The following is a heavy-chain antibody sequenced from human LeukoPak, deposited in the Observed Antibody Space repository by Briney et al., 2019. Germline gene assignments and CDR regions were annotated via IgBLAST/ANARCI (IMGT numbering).Heavy chain of an antibody. D-gene: IGHD1-26*01. V-gene: IGHV3-74*01. Sequence: PGGSLRLSCAASGFTSSNYYMHWVRQAPGKGLVWVSRITGDESSTTYADSVKGRFTISRDNAKNTLYLQMNSLRAEDTAVYYCARDLREADIFEYWGQGIVVTVSS. J-gene: IGHJ4*02. CDR2: ITGDESST. CDR3: ARDLREADIFEY. CDR1: GFTSSNYY.